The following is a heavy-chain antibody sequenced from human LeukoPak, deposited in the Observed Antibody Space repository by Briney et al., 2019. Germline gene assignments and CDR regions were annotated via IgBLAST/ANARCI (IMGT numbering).Heavy chain of an antibody. Sequence: GGSLRPSCAASGFTFSSYAMHWVRQAPGKGLEWVAVISYDGSNKYYADSVKGRFTISRDNSKNTLYLQMNSLRAEDTAVYYCARDNREQQLVPPTFDYWGQGTLVTVSS. J-gene: IGHJ4*02. CDR2: ISYDGSNK. V-gene: IGHV3-30-3*01. CDR3: ARDNREQQLVPPTFDY. D-gene: IGHD6-13*01. CDR1: GFTFSSYA.